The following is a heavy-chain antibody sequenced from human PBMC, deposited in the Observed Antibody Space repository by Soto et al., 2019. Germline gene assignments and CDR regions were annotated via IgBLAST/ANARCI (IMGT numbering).Heavy chain of an antibody. Sequence: QLQLQESGSGLVKPSQTLSLTCAVSGGSISSGGYSWSWIRQPPGKGLEWIGYIYHSGSTYYNPSLKSRVTISVDRSKNQFSRKLSSVTAADTAVYYCARDHAVVTPFSYGMDVWGQGTTVTVSS. J-gene: IGHJ6*02. V-gene: IGHV4-30-2*01. CDR1: GGSISSGGYS. CDR3: ARDHAVVTPFSYGMDV. CDR2: IYHSGST. D-gene: IGHD2-21*02.